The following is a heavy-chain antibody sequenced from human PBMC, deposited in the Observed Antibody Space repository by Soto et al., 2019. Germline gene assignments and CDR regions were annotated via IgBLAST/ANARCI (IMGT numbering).Heavy chain of an antibody. D-gene: IGHD6-6*01. Sequence: PGGSLRLSCAASGFTFTSYEMNWVRQAPGKGLEWVSYISSSGTTKYYADSVKGRFTISRDSAKKSLYLQMNSLRAEDTAVYYCATRPPRRNIAAGYWGQGTLVTVSS. V-gene: IGHV3-48*03. CDR3: ATRPPRRNIAAGY. CDR2: ISSSGTTK. CDR1: GFTFTSYE. J-gene: IGHJ4*02.